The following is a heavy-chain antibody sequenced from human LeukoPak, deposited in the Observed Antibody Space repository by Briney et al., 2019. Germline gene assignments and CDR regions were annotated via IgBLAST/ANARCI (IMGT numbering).Heavy chain of an antibody. J-gene: IGHJ4*02. CDR1: GFTFTNYW. D-gene: IGHD3-10*01. V-gene: IGHV3-48*04. CDR2: ISGSSNTI. Sequence: QAGGSLRLSCAASGFTFTNYWMSWVRQAPGKGLEWLSYISGSSNTIYYADSVKGRFTISRDNAKNSLYLQMNSLRAEDTAVYYCARSSYLYVDYNGSGSYSSDYWGQGTLVTVSS. CDR3: ARSSYLYVDYNGSGSYSSDY.